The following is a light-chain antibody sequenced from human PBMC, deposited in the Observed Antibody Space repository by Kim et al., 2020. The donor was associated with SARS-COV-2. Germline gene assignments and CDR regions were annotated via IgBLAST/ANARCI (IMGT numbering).Light chain of an antibody. CDR3: AAWDDSLSCVV. V-gene: IGLV1-47*01. Sequence: QSVLTQPPSASGTPGQRVTISCSGDSSNIGRNYVYWYQQLPGTAPKLLIYSNNQRPSGVPDRFSGSKSGTSVSLAISGLRSEDEAHYYCAAWDDSLSCVVFGGGTQLTVL. J-gene: IGLJ2*01. CDR1: SSNIGRNY. CDR2: SNN.